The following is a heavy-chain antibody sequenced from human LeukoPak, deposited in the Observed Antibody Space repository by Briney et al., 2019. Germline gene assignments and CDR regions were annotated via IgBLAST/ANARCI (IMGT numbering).Heavy chain of an antibody. Sequence: GGSLRLSCAASGFTFSDYAMTWVRPAPGKGLEWVSGISESGSKTYYADTVQGRFTLSRDNSKNSLFLQMNSLRAEETAVYYCGKEEFGELVIGYWGQGILVTVTS. CDR1: GFTFSDYA. CDR2: ISESGSKT. CDR3: GKEEFGELVIGY. D-gene: IGHD3-10*01. V-gene: IGHV3-23*01. J-gene: IGHJ4*02.